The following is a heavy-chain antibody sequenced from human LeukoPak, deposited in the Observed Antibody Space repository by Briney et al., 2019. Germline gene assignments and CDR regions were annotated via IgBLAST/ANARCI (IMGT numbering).Heavy chain of an antibody. Sequence: GGSLRLSCAASGFTFSSYNMHWVRQAPGKGLEWVVVISYDGSNKYYADSVKGRFTISRDNSKNTLYLQMNSLRAEDTAVYYCARRGATIGDYWGQGTLVTVSS. CDR2: ISYDGSNK. CDR3: ARRGATIGDY. D-gene: IGHD5-12*01. CDR1: GFTFSSYN. V-gene: IGHV3-30*04. J-gene: IGHJ4*02.